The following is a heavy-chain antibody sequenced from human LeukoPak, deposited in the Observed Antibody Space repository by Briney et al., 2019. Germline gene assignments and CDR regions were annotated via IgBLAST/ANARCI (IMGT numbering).Heavy chain of an antibody. D-gene: IGHD6-13*01. Sequence: ASVKVSRKASGYAFTDYYMHWVRQAPGQGLEWMGWINPNSGGTNYAQKFQGRVTMTRDTSISTAYMELSRLTSDDTAVYYCARDRAAAAGTYGMDVWGQGTTVTVSS. CDR3: ARDRAAAAGTYGMDV. CDR2: INPNSGGT. V-gene: IGHV1-2*02. CDR1: GYAFTDYY. J-gene: IGHJ6*02.